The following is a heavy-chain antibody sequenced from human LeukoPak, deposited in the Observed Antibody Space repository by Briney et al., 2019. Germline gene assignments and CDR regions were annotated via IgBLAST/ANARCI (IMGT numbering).Heavy chain of an antibody. CDR2: INPTSGDT. CDR3: ARERGGYYYYFDY. CDR1: GYTFRRHD. J-gene: IGHJ4*02. V-gene: IGHV1-2*02. Sequence: ASVKVACKASGYTFRRHDITWVRQAPGQGLEWMGWINPTSGDTKSAQKFQGRVTMTRDTSISTAYMELSSLRSDDTAVYYCARERGGYYYYFDYWGQGTLVTVSS. D-gene: IGHD3-16*01.